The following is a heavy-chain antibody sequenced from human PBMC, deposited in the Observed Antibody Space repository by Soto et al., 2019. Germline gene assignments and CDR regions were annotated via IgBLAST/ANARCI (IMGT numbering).Heavy chain of an antibody. CDR2: INTDGSST. J-gene: IGHJ4*02. D-gene: IGHD1-26*01. CDR1: GLTFSSYW. Sequence: EVQLVESGGGLVQPGGSLRLSCAASGLTFSSYWMHWVRQAPGKGLVCVSRINTDGSSTTYTDSVKGRFTISRDNTKNTLYLQMNSLRVEDTAVYYCARAGGSNIHFDYWGQGTLVTVSS. CDR3: ARAGGSNIHFDY. V-gene: IGHV3-74*01.